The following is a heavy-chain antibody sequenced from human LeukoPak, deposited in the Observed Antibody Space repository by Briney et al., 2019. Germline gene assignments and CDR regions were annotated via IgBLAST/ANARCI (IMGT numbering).Heavy chain of an antibody. Sequence: RASVKFSCKASGYSFSTYDINWVRQATGQGLEWMGWMNPNSGNTGYAQKFQGRVTITRNTSISTAYMELSSLRSEDTAVYYCARGKQQLVRQIYYYYYMDVWGKGTTVTVSS. V-gene: IGHV1-8*03. CDR2: MNPNSGNT. D-gene: IGHD6-13*01. CDR1: GYSFSTYD. CDR3: ARGKQQLVRQIYYYYYMDV. J-gene: IGHJ6*03.